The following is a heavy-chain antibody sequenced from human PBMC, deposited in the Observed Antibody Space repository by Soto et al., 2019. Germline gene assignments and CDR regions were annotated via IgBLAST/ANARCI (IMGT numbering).Heavy chain of an antibody. CDR1: GYTFSNYG. Sequence: QVQLVQSGAEVKKPGASVKVSCKASGYTFSNYGITWVRQAPGQGFEWMGWINTYNGNTNYAQKVQGRVTMTADTSTSTVYMELRSLTSDDSAVYYCARAQTPTESDHWGQGTLVTVSS. V-gene: IGHV1-18*01. CDR3: ARAQTPTESDH. J-gene: IGHJ4*02. D-gene: IGHD4-4*01. CDR2: INTYNGNT.